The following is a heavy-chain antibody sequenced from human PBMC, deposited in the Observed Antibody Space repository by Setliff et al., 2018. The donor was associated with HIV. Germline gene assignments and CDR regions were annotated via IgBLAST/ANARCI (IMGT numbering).Heavy chain of an antibody. CDR1: GDSISRYY. V-gene: IGHV4-59*08. J-gene: IGHJ4*02. CDR2: IANDGST. Sequence: PSETLSLTCNVSGDSISRYYWSWIRQPPGKGLERIGYIANDGSTNYNPPLKSRLSISVDTSKNQVSLKLTSVTAADTAVYYCTRHLPVYYGSGVSYYFDYWGQGTLVTVYS. D-gene: IGHD3-10*01. CDR3: TRHLPVYYGSGVSYYFDY.